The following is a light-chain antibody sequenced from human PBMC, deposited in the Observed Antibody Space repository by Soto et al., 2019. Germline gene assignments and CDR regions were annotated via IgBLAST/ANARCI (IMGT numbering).Light chain of an antibody. J-gene: IGKJ1*01. CDR1: QGISNY. CDR3: QKYDSAPWT. CDR2: AAS. Sequence: DIEMTQSPSSLSASVGDRVIITCRASQGISNYLAWYQQRPGKVPKLLIYAASTLQSGVPSRFSGSGSVTDFTLTISSLQPEDVASYYCQKYDSAPWTFGQGTEVEIK. V-gene: IGKV1-27*01.